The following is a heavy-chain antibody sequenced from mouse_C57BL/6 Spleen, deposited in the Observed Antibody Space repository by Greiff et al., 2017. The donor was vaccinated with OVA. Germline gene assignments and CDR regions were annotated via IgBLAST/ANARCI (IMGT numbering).Heavy chain of an antibody. D-gene: IGHD3-2*02. CDR1: GYTFTSYW. V-gene: IGHV1-50*01. CDR2: IDPSDSYT. Sequence: QVQLQQPGAELVKPGASVTLSCKASGYTFTSYWMQWVKQRPGQGLEWIGEIDPSDSYTNYNQKFKGKATLTVDTSSSTAYMQLSSLTSEDSAVYYCARTDSSGYVLFAYWGQGTLVTVSA. J-gene: IGHJ3*01. CDR3: ARTDSSGYVLFAY.